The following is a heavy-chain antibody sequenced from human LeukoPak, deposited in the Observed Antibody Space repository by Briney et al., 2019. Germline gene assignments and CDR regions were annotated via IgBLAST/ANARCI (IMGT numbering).Heavy chain of an antibody. J-gene: IGHJ4*02. CDR1: GFTFSDYF. V-gene: IGHV3-11*04. CDR2: ISTTGSTV. Sequence: GGSLRLSCAASGFTFSDYFMTWVRQAPGRGLEWISYISTTGSTVYYADSAKGRFTVSRDNAQNPMSLQLNSLRAEDTAVYYCARAPKEILPAGPLDFWGQGTLVTVSS. CDR3: ARAPKEILPAGPLDF. D-gene: IGHD1-14*01.